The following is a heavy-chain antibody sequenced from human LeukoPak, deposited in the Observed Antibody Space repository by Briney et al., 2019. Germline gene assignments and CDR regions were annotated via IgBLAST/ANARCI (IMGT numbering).Heavy chain of an antibody. J-gene: IGHJ4*02. V-gene: IGHV4-38-2*02. CDR2: FYHSGIT. CDR3: ARHKGWYVDY. Sequence: SETLSLTCTVSGYSISSGYFWGWIRQPPGRGLEWIGSFYHSGITYYNPSLKSRVTISVEMSKNQFSLKLSSVTAADTAVYYCARHKGWYVDYWGQGTLVTVSS. D-gene: IGHD6-19*01. CDR1: GYSISSGYF.